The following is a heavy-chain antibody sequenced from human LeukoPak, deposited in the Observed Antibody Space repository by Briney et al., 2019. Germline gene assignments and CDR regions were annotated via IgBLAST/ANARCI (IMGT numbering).Heavy chain of an antibody. D-gene: IGHD6-13*01. Sequence: GGSLRLSCAASGFTFSDYVMSWVRQAPGRGLEWVSTITDTGGSTYYADSVKGRFTISRDNSKNTLYLQMNSLRAEDTAVYYCAKDRETTASGTFDYWGQGTLVTVSP. CDR1: GFTFSDYV. J-gene: IGHJ4*02. CDR2: ITDTGGST. V-gene: IGHV3-23*01. CDR3: AKDRETTASGTFDY.